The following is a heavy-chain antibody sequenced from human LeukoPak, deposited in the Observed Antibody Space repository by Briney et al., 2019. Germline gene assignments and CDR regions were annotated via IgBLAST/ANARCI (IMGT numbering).Heavy chain of an antibody. J-gene: IGHJ6*03. Sequence: GGSLRLSCAASGFTFSSYGMHWVRRAPAKGRGWVEVIWYDRSNKYYADSVKGRFTISRDNFKNMLYLQMNSLRAEDTAVYYCAKESGDLSLYYYYYMDVWGKGTTVTVSS. V-gene: IGHV3-33*06. CDR1: GFTFSSYG. CDR2: IWYDRSNK. CDR3: AKESGDLSLYYYYYMDV. D-gene: IGHD4-17*01.